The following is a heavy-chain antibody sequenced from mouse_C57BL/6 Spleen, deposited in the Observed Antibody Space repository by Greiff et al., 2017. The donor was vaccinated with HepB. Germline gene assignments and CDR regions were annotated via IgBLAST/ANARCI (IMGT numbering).Heavy chain of an antibody. CDR2: IWRGGST. CDR1: GFSLTSYG. V-gene: IGHV2-5*01. CDR3: APQLRDYYAMDY. Sequence: VQLQESGPGLVQPSQRLSITCTVSGFSLTSYGVHWVRQSPGKGLEWLGVIWRGGSTDYNAAFMSRLSITKDNSKSQVFFKMNSLQADDTAIYYCAPQLRDYYAMDYWGQGTSVTVSS. D-gene: IGHD1-1*01. J-gene: IGHJ4*01.